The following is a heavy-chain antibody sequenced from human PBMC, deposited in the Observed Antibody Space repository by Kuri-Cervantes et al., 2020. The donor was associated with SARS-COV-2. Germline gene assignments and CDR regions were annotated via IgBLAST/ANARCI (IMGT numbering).Heavy chain of an antibody. D-gene: IGHD3-22*01. CDR2: SPYRRNVG. CDR1: GFTFANYA. V-gene: IGHV3-30-3*02. Sequence: GGSLRLSCATSGFTFANYALHWVRQAPGKGLEWVAVSPYRRNVGYYADSVKGRFTISRDNSKNTLYLQMNSLRAEDTAVYYCANDYDSSGYYRSFDYWGQGTLVTVSS. J-gene: IGHJ4*02. CDR3: ANDYDSSGYYRSFDY.